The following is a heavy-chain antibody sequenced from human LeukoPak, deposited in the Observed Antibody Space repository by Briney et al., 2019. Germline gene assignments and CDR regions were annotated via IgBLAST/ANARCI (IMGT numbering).Heavy chain of an antibody. V-gene: IGHV4-59*01. CDR2: IYYSGST. CDR3: ARSLRGIAAAGFDY. D-gene: IGHD6-13*01. CDR1: GGSISSYY. J-gene: IGHJ4*02. Sequence: SETLSLTCTVSGGSISSYYWSWIRQPPGKGLEWIGYIYYSGSTNYNPSLKSRVTISVDTSKNQFSLKLSSVPAADTAVYYCARSLRGIAAAGFDYWGQGTLVTVSS.